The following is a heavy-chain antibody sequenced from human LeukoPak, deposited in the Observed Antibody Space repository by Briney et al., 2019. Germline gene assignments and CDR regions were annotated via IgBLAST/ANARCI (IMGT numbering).Heavy chain of an antibody. Sequence: SETLSLTCTVSGGSISSYHWSWFRQAPGRGLEWIGYIYDSGSTNFNPSLKSRVTISVDTSKNQFSLKLSSVTAADTAVYYCASAYYYDSSGYYLPYYYYGMDVWGQGTTVTVSS. D-gene: IGHD3-22*01. CDR3: ASAYYYDSSGYYLPYYYYGMDV. CDR2: IYDSGST. J-gene: IGHJ6*02. CDR1: GGSISSYH. V-gene: IGHV4-59*01.